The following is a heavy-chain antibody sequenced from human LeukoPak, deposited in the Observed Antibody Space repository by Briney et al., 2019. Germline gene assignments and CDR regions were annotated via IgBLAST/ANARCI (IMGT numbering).Heavy chain of an antibody. CDR1: GYTFTSYD. CDR3: ARDGSEWELLGQYYFDY. D-gene: IGHD1-26*01. Sequence: ASVKVSCKASGYTFTSYDINWVRQATGQGLEWMGWMNPNSGNTGYAQKFQGRVTITRNTSISTAYMELSSLRSDDTAVYYCARDGSEWELLGQYYFDYWGQGTLVTVSS. V-gene: IGHV1-8*03. J-gene: IGHJ4*02. CDR2: MNPNSGNT.